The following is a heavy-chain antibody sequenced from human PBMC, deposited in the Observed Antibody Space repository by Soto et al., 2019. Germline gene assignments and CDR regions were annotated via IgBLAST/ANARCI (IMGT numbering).Heavy chain of an antibody. V-gene: IGHV4-30-4*01. D-gene: IGHD4-17*01. CDR1: GGSISSGDYY. CDR3: DMTTAPIDAFDI. CDR2: IYYSGST. J-gene: IGHJ3*02. Sequence: QVQLQESGPGLVKPSQTLSLTCTVSGGSISSGDYYWSWIRQPPGKGLEWIGYIYYSGSTYYNPSLRSRVTISVDTSKNQVSLKLSSVTAADTAVDYCDMTTAPIDAFDIWVQGTMVAVSS.